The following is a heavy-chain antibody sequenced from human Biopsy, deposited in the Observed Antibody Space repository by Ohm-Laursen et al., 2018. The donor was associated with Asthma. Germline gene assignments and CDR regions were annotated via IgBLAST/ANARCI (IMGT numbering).Heavy chain of an antibody. CDR1: GGTFRKFA. CDR2: IRTAIGTT. D-gene: IGHD6-19*01. CDR3: ARCQVGYSSGWSLLLKKIYYTGMDV. Sequence: SSVKVSCKAPGGTFRKFAISWVRQAPGQRLEWLGGIRTAIGTTRHAKKLQGRVTITADESTSTAYMEVTSLRSEDTAIYCCARCQVGYSSGWSLLLKKIYYTGMDVWGQGTAVTVSS. J-gene: IGHJ6*02. V-gene: IGHV1-69*01.